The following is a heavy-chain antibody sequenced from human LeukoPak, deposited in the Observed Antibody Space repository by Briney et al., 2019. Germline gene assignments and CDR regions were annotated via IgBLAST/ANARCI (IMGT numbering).Heavy chain of an antibody. V-gene: IGHV3-23*01. J-gene: IGHJ4*02. CDR2: ISGSGGST. CDR1: GFTFSSYA. CDR3: AKDPYGELEDYYDSSGPLDY. D-gene: IGHD3-22*01. Sequence: GGSLRLSCAASGFTFSSYAMSWVRQAPGKGLEWVSAISGSGGSTYYADSVKGRFTISRDNSKNTLYLQMNSLRAEDTAVYYCAKDPYGELEDYYDSSGPLDYWGQGTLVTVSS.